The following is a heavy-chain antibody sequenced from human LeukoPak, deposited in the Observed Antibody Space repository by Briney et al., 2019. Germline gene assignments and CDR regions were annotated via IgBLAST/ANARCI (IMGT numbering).Heavy chain of an antibody. CDR1: GGTFSSYA. CDR3: ARNGITGTRGGYFFGY. J-gene: IGHJ4*02. CDR2: IIPIFGTA. D-gene: IGHD1-7*01. Sequence: ASVKVSCKASGGTFSSYAISWVRQAPGQGLEWMGGIIPIFGTANYAQKFQGRVTITTDESTSTAYMELSSLRSEDTAVYYCARNGITGTRGGYFFGYWGQGTLVTVSS. V-gene: IGHV1-69*05.